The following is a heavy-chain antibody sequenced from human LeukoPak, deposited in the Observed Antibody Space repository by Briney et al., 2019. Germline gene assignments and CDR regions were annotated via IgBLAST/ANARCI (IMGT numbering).Heavy chain of an antibody. J-gene: IGHJ4*02. CDR3: ARCVFISIGLRRGKSSGYCSY. V-gene: IGHV3-48*04. D-gene: IGHD3-22*01. CDR2: ISSSGSTI. Sequence: AGGSLRLSCAASGFTFSSYAMSWVRQAPGKGLEWASYISSSGSTIYYADSVKDRFTISRDNAKNSLYLQMNSLRAEDTAVYYCARCVFISIGLRRGKSSGYCSYWGQGTLVTVSS. CDR1: GFTFSSYA.